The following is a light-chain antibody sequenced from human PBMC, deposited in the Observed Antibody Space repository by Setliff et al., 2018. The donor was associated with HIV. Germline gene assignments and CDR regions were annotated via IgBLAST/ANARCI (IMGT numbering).Light chain of an antibody. CDR2: RSN. CDR1: SSNIGRNY. Sequence: QSALTQPPSASGTPGQRVPVSCSGRSSNIGRNYVYWYQQLPGTAPKLLISRSNQRPSGVPDRFSGSKSGTPASLAISGLRSEDEADYYCAAWDDSLSGDVFGTGTKGTVL. V-gene: IGLV1-47*01. J-gene: IGLJ1*01. CDR3: AAWDDSLSGDV.